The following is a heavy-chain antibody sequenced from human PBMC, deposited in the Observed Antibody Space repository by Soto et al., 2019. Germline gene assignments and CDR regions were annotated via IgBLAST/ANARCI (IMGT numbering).Heavy chain of an antibody. J-gene: IGHJ4*02. Sequence: QITLKESGPTLVTPTQPLPLTCTFSGFSLTTNGVGVAWIRQPPGKAPEWLAAIYWDDDKRYRPSLKSRLTFTKDTSENRLVLRMTNMDPIDTGTDYCALWMDGDNYPHWGQGTLVTVSS. V-gene: IGHV2-5*02. CDR1: GFSLTTNGVG. CDR3: ALWMDGDNYPH. CDR2: IYWDDDK. D-gene: IGHD3-10*01.